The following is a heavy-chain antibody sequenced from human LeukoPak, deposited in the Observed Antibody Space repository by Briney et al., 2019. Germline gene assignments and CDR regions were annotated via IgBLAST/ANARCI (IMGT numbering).Heavy chain of an antibody. Sequence: SQSLSLTCTVSGGSISSGDYYWSWIRQPPGKGLEWIGYIYYSGSTYYNPSLKSRVTISVDTSKNQFSLKLSSVTAADTAVYYCARVGRRSRGPYSSSWHLFDPWGQGTLVTVSS. CDR1: GGSISSGDYY. J-gene: IGHJ5*02. CDR2: IYYSGST. CDR3: ARVGRRSRGPYSSSWHLFDP. V-gene: IGHV4-30-4*08. D-gene: IGHD6-13*01.